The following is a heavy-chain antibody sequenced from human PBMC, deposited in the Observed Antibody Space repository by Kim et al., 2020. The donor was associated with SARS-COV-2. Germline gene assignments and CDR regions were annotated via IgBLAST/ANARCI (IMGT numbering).Heavy chain of an antibody. V-gene: IGHV3-30*04. CDR2: ISYDGSNK. CDR1: GFDLSSYF. CDR3: AREGVIVVVMNFDY. J-gene: IGHJ4*02. D-gene: IGHD3-22*01. Sequence: GGSLRLSCAASGFDLSSYFIHWVRQAPGKGLEWVAVISYDGSNKYYADSVKGRFTISRDNSKNTLYLQMNSLRAEDTAVYYCAREGVIVVVMNFDYWGQGTLVTVSS.